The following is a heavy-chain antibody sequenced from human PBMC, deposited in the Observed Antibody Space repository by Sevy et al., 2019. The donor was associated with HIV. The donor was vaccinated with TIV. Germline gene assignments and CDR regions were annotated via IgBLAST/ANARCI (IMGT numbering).Heavy chain of an antibody. Sequence: GGSLRLSCAASGFTFTDYWMSWVRQTPGKGLEWVATIKQDESEKYYVDSVKGRFAISRDNGKNSVSLQMNGLRVEDTALYYCAREVGGFNWRPYYFDSWGQGTPVTVSS. V-gene: IGHV3-7*01. CDR2: IKQDESEK. J-gene: IGHJ4*02. D-gene: IGHD3-3*01. CDR1: GFTFTDYW. CDR3: AREVGGFNWRPYYFDS.